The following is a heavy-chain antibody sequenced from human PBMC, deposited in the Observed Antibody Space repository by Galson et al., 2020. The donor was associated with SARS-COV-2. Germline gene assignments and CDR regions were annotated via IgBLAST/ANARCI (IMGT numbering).Heavy chain of an antibody. D-gene: IGHD5-18*01. CDR2: IQEAGSET. J-gene: IGHJ2*01. Sequence: PGGSLRLSCAASGFTFSNYWMTWVRQAPGTGMEWVANIQEAGSETHYLDSVKGRFTISRDNAKNSLDLQMNSLRVEDTAIYYCALIGDGYGFDLWGRGTLVTVSS. CDR3: ALIGDGYGFDL. CDR1: GFTFSNYW. V-gene: IGHV3-7*01.